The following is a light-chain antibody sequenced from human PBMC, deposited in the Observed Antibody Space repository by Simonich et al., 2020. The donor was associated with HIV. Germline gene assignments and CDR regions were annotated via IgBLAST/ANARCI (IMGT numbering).Light chain of an antibody. CDR3: QQYNNWLPIT. CDR2: GAS. CDR1: QSVSSN. V-gene: IGKV3-15*01. Sequence: EIVMKQSPATLSVSPGERVTLSYRANQSVSSNLGWYQQKPGQAPRLLIYGASTGATGIPARFSGSGSGTEFTLTISSLQSEDFAVYYCQQYNNWLPITFGQGTRLEIK. J-gene: IGKJ5*01.